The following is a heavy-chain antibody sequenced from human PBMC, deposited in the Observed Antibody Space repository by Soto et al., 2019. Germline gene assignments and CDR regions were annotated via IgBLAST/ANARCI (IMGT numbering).Heavy chain of an antibody. J-gene: IGHJ4*02. CDR3: ARDGGSHGPSYFDS. CDR1: GSTFSNYG. V-gene: IGHV3-33*01. Sequence: VQLVESGGGVVQPGRSLRLSCAASGSTFSNYGMHWVRQAPGKGPEWVAVIWYDGSNKYYGESVKSRFSISRDNSKNTLYLDINSLRTEDTDFYYCARDGGSHGPSYFDSWGQGSLVIVSS. CDR2: IWYDGSNK. D-gene: IGHD3-16*01.